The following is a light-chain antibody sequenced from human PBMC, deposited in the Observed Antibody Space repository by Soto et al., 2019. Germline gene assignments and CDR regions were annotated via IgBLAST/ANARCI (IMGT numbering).Light chain of an antibody. J-gene: IGKJ1*01. CDR2: GAS. V-gene: IGKV3-15*01. Sequence: EIVMTQSPATLSVPPGERATLSCRASQSVSSNLAWYQQKPGQAPRLLIYGASTRATGIPARFSGSGSGTEFTLTISSLQSEDFAVYYCQQYNNWPPEWTFGQGTKVDIK. CDR1: QSVSSN. CDR3: QQYNNWPPEWT.